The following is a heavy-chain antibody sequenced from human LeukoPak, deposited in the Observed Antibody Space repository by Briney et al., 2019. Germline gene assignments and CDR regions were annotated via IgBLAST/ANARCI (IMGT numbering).Heavy chain of an antibody. D-gene: IGHD3-16*02. CDR2: IYQSGST. CDR3: ARVEWPFGGVIAFFDY. J-gene: IGHJ4*02. V-gene: IGHV4-38-2*02. Sequence: SETLSLTCTVSGYSISSGYYWGWIRQPPGKGLEWIGSIYQSGSTYYNPSLKSRVTISVDTSKNQFSLKLSSVTAADTAVYYCARVEWPFGGVIAFFDYWGQGTLVTVSS. CDR1: GYSISSGYY.